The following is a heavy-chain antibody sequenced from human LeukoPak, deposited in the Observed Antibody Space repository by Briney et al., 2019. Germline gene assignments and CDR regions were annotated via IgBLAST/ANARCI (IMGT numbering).Heavy chain of an antibody. Sequence: AETLSLTCAVYGVSFSDYDWSWIRQPPGKGLEWVCEINGSVDTNYNPSLNSRVTISVDTSKTQSSLKRSSVTAADTAVYYCARGKLPRRAGTTGRVRDYYYYGMDVWGQGTTVTVSS. V-gene: IGHV4-34*01. CDR3: ARGKLPRRAGTTGRVRDYYYYGMDV. CDR1: GVSFSDYD. D-gene: IGHD1-1*01. J-gene: IGHJ6*02. CDR2: INGSVDT.